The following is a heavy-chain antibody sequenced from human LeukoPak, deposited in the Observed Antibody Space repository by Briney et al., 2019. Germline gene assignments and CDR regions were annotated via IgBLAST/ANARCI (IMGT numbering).Heavy chain of an antibody. CDR3: ARIPTNCSSTSCSILGDFDY. V-gene: IGHV4-34*01. D-gene: IGHD2-2*01. CDR1: GGSFSGYY. CDR2: INHSGST. Sequence: PSETLSLTCAVYGGSFSGYYWSWIRQPPGKGLEWSGEINHSGSTNYNPSLKSRVTISVDTSKNQFSLKLSSVTAADTAVYYCARIPTNCSSTSCSILGDFDYWGQGTLVTVSS. J-gene: IGHJ4*02.